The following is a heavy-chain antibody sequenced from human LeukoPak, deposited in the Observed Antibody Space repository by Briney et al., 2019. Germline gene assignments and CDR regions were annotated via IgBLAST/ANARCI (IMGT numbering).Heavy chain of an antibody. CDR2: INPNSGGT. J-gene: IGHJ6*03. D-gene: IGHD2-2*01. V-gene: IGHV1-2*02. Sequence: ASLKVSCKASGYTFTGYYMHWVPQAPGQGVEWMGWINPNSGGTNYAQTLQGTVTMTTETSISTPYMALSRLRSDDTAVYYCAWSSTRGYYYYYMDVWGKGTTVTVSS. CDR1: GYTFTGYY. CDR3: AWSSTRGYYYYYMDV.